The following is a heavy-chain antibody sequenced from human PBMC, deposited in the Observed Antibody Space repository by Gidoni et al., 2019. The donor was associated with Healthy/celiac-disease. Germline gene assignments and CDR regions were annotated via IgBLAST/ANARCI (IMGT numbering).Heavy chain of an antibody. Sequence: QVQLQESGPGLVKPSKTLSLTCTVSGGSISSYYWSWIRQPPGKGLEWIGYIYYSGSTNYNPSLKSRVTISVDTSKNQFSLKLSSVTAADTAVYYCARVGEAYCSSTSCYPYYYGMDVWGQGTTVTVSS. J-gene: IGHJ6*02. CDR2: IYYSGST. CDR1: GGSISSYY. CDR3: ARVGEAYCSSTSCYPYYYGMDV. V-gene: IGHV4-59*01. D-gene: IGHD2-2*01.